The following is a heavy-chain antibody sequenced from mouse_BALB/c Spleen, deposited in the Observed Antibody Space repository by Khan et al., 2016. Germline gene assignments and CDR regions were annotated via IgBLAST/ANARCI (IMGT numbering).Heavy chain of an antibody. D-gene: IGHD2-1*01. J-gene: IGHJ4*01. CDR3: AKNGNYKGAMDY. CDR1: GFSLTSYG. CDR2: IWRGGST. V-gene: IGHV2-5-1*01. Sequence: QVQLKESGPSLVQPSQSLSITCTVSGFSLTSYGVHWVRQSPGKGLEWLGVIWRGGSTDYNAAFMSRLSITKDNSKSQVFFKMNSLQADDTAIYYCAKNGNYKGAMDYWGQGTSVTVSS.